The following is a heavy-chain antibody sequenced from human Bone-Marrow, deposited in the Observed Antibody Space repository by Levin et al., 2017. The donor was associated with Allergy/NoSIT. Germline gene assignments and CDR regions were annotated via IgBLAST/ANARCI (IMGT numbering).Heavy chain of an antibody. CDR3: AHALRLITFGGVLLFDY. D-gene: IGHD3-16*01. Sequence: GSGPTLVKPTQTLTLTCTFSGFSLSTSGEGVGWIRQSPGKALEWLAVIYWNGDKAYSPSLKTRLTINEDTAKDQVVLTMTNMGPVDTGTYYCAHALRLITFGGVLLFDYWGQGNLVTVS. J-gene: IGHJ4*02. V-gene: IGHV2-5*01. CDR2: IYWNGDK. CDR1: GFSLSTSGEG.